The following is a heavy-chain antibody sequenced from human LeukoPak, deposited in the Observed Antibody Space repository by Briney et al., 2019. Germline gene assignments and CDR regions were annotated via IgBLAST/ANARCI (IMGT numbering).Heavy chain of an antibody. CDR1: GYGFTSYW. Sequence: GESLKISCKGSGYGFTSYWIGWVRQMPGKGLELMGIIYPGDSDTRYSPSFQGQVTISADQSISTAYLQWSSLKASDTAMYYCARQFNDWELRDSYYFDYWGQGTLVTVSS. J-gene: IGHJ4*02. CDR3: ARQFNDWELRDSYYFDY. D-gene: IGHD1-26*01. CDR2: IYPGDSDT. V-gene: IGHV5-51*01.